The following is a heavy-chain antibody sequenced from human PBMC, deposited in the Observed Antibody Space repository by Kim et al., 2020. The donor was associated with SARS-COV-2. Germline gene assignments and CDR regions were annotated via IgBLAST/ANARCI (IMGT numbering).Heavy chain of an antibody. CDR1: GGSFSGYY. J-gene: IGHJ4*02. D-gene: IGHD5-18*01. CDR2: INHSGST. V-gene: IGHV4-34*01. Sequence: SETLSLTCAVYGGSFSGYYWSWIRQPPGKGLEWIGEINHSGSTNYNPSLKSRVTISVDTSKNQFSLKLSSVTAADTAVYYCARPRYSYGTGYYFDYWGQG. CDR3: ARPRYSYGTGYYFDY.